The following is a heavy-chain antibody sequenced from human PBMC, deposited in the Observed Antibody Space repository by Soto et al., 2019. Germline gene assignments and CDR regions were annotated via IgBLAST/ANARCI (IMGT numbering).Heavy chain of an antibody. CDR1: GYTFTSYY. CDR2: INPSGGST. J-gene: IGHJ5*02. CDR3: ARYDFWSGTSFGFGP. D-gene: IGHD3-3*01. V-gene: IGHV1-46*01. Sequence: QVQLVQSGAEVKKPGASVKVSCKASGYTFTSYYMHWVRQAPGQGLEWMGIINPSGGSTSYAQKFQGRVTMTRDTSTSTVYMELSSLRSEDTAVYYCARYDFWSGTSFGFGPWGQGTLVTVSS.